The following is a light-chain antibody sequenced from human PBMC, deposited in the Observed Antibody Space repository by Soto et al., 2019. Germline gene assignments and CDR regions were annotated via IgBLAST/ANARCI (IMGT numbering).Light chain of an antibody. V-gene: IGLV2-11*01. CDR2: DVT. CDR1: SSDVGAYKY. Sequence: QSALTQPRSVSGSPGQSVTISCTGTSSDVGAYKYVSWYQQHPGKAPKLMIYDVTKRPSGVPDRFSGSKSGNTASLTISGLQAEDEADYYCCSYAGSYTVYVLGTGTKLTVL. CDR3: CSYAGSYTVYV. J-gene: IGLJ1*01.